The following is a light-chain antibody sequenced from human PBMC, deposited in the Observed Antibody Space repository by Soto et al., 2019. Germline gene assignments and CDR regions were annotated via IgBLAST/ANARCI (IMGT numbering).Light chain of an antibody. V-gene: IGKV3-15*01. CDR2: GAS. Sequence: EIVMTQSPATLSVSPGERATLACRASQSLSSNLAWYQQKPGQAPRLLINGASTRATGIPARFSGSGSGTEFTLTISSLQSEDFAVYYCQQYNDWPRRLTFGGGTKVDIK. CDR3: QQYNDWPRRLT. J-gene: IGKJ4*01. CDR1: QSLSSN.